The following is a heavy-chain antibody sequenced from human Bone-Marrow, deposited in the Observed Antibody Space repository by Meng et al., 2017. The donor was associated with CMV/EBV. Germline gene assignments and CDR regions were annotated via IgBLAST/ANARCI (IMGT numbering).Heavy chain of an antibody. D-gene: IGHD4-11*01. CDR2: IYPADSDT. J-gene: IGHJ4*02. Sequence: KVSCKGSGYSFTGYWIGWVRQMPGKGLEWMGIIYPADSDTRYSPSFQGQVTISADESISTAYLQWSSLKASDTAMYYCASHQSQDYSKTPSDYWGQGTLVTVSS. CDR1: GYSFTGYW. V-gene: IGHV5-51*01. CDR3: ASHQSQDYSKTPSDY.